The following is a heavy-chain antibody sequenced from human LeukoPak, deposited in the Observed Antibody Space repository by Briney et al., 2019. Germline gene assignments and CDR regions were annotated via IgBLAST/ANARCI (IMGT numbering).Heavy chain of an antibody. V-gene: IGHV3-13*01. J-gene: IGHJ3*02. CDR3: ARAKMVSSGWSQGAFDI. Sequence: GGSLRLSCAASGFTFSSYDMHWVRQATGKGLEWVSAIGTAGDTYYPGSVKGRFTISRENAKNSLYLQMNSLRAGDTAVYYCARAKMVSSGWSQGAFDIWGQGTMVTVSS. CDR1: GFTFSSYD. D-gene: IGHD6-19*01. CDR2: IGTAGDT.